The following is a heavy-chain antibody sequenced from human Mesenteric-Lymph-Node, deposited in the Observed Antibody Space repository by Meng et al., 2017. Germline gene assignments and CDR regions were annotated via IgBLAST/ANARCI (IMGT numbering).Heavy chain of an antibody. CDR3: AVYGSGTLGGYYYYGMDV. D-gene: IGHD3-10*01. J-gene: IGHJ6*02. V-gene: IGHV3-66*02. CDR1: GFTFSSYA. CDR2: IYSGGST. Sequence: GESLKISCAASGFTFSSYAMSWVRQAPGKGLEWVSVIYSGGSTYYADSVKGRFTISRDNSKNTLYLQMNSLRAEDTAVYYCAVYGSGTLGGYYYYGMDVWGQGTTVTVSS.